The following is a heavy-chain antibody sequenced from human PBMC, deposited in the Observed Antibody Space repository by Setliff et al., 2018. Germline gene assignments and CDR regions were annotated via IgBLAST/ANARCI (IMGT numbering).Heavy chain of an antibody. CDR2: ISAYNGST. Sequence: ASVKVSCKASGYTFTSYGISWVRQAPGQGLEWMGWISAYNGSTNYAQKLQGRVTMTTDTSTSTAYMELRSLRSDDTAVYYCARESGYYYDSSGYYTDAFDIWGQGTMVTVSS. CDR1: GYTFTSYG. CDR3: ARESGYYYDSSGYYTDAFDI. D-gene: IGHD3-22*01. V-gene: IGHV1-18*01. J-gene: IGHJ3*02.